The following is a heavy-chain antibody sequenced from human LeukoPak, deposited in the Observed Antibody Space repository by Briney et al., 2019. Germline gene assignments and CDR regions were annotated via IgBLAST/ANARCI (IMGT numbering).Heavy chain of an antibody. CDR2: ISSSSSYI. V-gene: IGHV3-21*01. CDR1: GFTFSSYS. D-gene: IGHD3-22*01. CDR3: ARTLLDSSGYYTDVYYFDY. Sequence: GGSLRLSCAASGFTFSSYSMNWVRQAPGKGLEWVSSISSSSSYIYYADSVKGQFTISRDNAKNSLYLQMNSLRAEDTAVYYCARTLLDSSGYYTDVYYFDYWGQGTLVTVSS. J-gene: IGHJ4*02.